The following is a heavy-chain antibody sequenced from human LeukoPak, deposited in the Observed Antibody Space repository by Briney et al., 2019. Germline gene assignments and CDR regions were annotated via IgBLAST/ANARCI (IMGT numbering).Heavy chain of an antibody. D-gene: IGHD6-13*01. J-gene: IGHJ6*03. CDR2: INHSGST. CDR3: ARVMTCIAAAGSCYYYYMDV. CDR1: GGSFSGYY. V-gene: IGHV4-34*01. Sequence: PSETLSLTCAVYGGSFSGYYWSWIRQPPGKGLEWIGEINHSGSTNYNPSLKSRVTISVDTSKNQFSLKLSSVTAADTAVYYCARVMTCIAAAGSCYYYYMDVWGKGTTVTVSS.